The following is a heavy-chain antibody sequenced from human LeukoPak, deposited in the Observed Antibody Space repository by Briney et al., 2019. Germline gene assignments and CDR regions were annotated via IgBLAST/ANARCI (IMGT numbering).Heavy chain of an antibody. CDR2: ISYDGGNK. V-gene: IGHV3-30-3*02. CDR1: GFTFSSYV. Sequence: PGRSLRLSCAASGFTFSSYVMHWVRQAPGKGLEWVAVISYDGGNKYYAGSVKGRFTISRDNSKNTLYLQMNSLRVEDTALYYCAKDSGTFWGQGTLVTVSS. J-gene: IGHJ4*02. D-gene: IGHD1-26*01. CDR3: AKDSGTF.